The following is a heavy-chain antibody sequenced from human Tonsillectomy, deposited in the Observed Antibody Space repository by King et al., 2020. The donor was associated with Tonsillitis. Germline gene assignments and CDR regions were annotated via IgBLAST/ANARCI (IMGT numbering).Heavy chain of an antibody. CDR3: ASRTGDYNILTGYAFDI. CDR1: GYSFTSYW. J-gene: IGHJ3*02. V-gene: IGHV5-51*01. CDR2: IYPGDSDT. D-gene: IGHD3-9*01. Sequence: QLVQSGAEVKKPGESLKISCKGSGYSFTSYWIGWVRQMPGKGLEWMGIIYPGDSDTRYSPSFQGQVTISAAKSISTAYLQWSSLKASATAMYYCASRTGDYNILTGYAFDIWGQGTMVTVSS.